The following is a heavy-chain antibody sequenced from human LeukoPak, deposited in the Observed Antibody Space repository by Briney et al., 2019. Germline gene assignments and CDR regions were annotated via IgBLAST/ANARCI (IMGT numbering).Heavy chain of an antibody. J-gene: IGHJ6*02. V-gene: IGHV3-30-3*01. CDR2: ISYDGSNK. CDR3: ARGGRPYYYYGMDV. Sequence: GSSLRLSCAASGFTFSSYAMHWVRQAPGKGLEWVAVISYDGSNKYYADSVKGRFTISRDNSKNTLYLQMNSLRAEDTAVYYCARGGRPYYYYGMDVWGQGTTVTVSS. CDR1: GFTFSSYA.